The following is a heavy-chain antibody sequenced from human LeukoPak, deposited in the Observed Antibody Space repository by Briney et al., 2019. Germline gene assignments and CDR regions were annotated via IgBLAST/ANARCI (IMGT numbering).Heavy chain of an antibody. J-gene: IGHJ4*02. D-gene: IGHD3-22*01. CDR3: ARDRGGITMIVVVITSYFDY. CDR1: GFTFSSYW. CDR2: INSDGSST. V-gene: IGHV3-74*01. Sequence: PGGSLRLSRAASGFTFSSYWMHWVRQAPGKGLVWVSRINSDGSSTSYADSVKGRFTISRDNSKNTLYLQMNSLRAEDTAVYYCARDRGGITMIVVVITSYFDYWGQGTLVTVSS.